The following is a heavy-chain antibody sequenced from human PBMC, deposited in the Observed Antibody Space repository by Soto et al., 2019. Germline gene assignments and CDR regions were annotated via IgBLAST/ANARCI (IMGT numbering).Heavy chain of an antibody. CDR2: IVVGSGNT. J-gene: IGHJ3*02. CDR1: GFTFTSSA. V-gene: IGHV1-58*02. CDR3: AADPYYYDSSGYFPYTHQAPDAFDI. Sequence: SVKVSCKASGFTFTSSAMQWVRQARGQRLEWIGWIVVGSGNTNYAQKFQERVTITRDMSTSTAYMELSSLRSEDTAVYYCAADPYYYDSSGYFPYTHQAPDAFDIWGQGTMVTVS. D-gene: IGHD3-22*01.